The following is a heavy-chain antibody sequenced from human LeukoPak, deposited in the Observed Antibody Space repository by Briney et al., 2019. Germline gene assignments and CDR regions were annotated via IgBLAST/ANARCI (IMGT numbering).Heavy chain of an antibody. CDR2: IYYSGST. J-gene: IGHJ5*02. CDR3: ARDPYGQLDWFDP. CDR1: GGSISSSSYY. D-gene: IGHD6-13*01. Sequence: SETLSLTCTVSGGSISSSSYYWGWIRQPPGKGLEWIGSIYYSGSTYYNPSLKSRVTVSVDTSKNQFSLKLSSVTAADTAVYYCARDPYGQLDWFDPWGQGTLVTVSS. V-gene: IGHV4-39*07.